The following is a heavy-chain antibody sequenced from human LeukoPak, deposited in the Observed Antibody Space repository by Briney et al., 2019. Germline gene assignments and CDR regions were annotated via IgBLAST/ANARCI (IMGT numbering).Heavy chain of an antibody. CDR1: GGSISSYY. J-gene: IGHJ6*02. CDR2: IYYSGST. V-gene: IGHV4-59*08. D-gene: IGHD6-13*01. CDR3: SSSSRTYYYGMDV. Sequence: SSETLSLTCTVSGGSISSYYWSWIRQPPGKGLEWIGYIYYSGSTNYNPSLKSRVTISVDTSKNQFSLKLSSVTAADTAVYYCSSSSRTYYYGMDVWGQGTTVTVSS.